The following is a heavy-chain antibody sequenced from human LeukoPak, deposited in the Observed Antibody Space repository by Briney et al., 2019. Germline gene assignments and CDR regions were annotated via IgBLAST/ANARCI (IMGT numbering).Heavy chain of an antibody. CDR1: GFTFSTHS. CDR2: ISSSSSAM. J-gene: IGHJ4*02. D-gene: IGHD1-26*01. CDR3: TRDTRVGGTMDFDY. V-gene: IGHV3-48*02. Sequence: GGSLRLSCAASGFTFSTHSMHWVRQAPGKGLEWVSYISSSSSAMLYADSVKGRSTISRDNAKNSLYLQMNSLRDEDTAVYYCTRDTRVGGTMDFDYWGRGTLVTVSS.